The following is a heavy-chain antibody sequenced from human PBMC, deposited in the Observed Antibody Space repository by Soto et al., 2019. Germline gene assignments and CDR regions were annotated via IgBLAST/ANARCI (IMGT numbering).Heavy chain of an antibody. J-gene: IGHJ4*02. D-gene: IGHD2-15*01. V-gene: IGHV3-74*01. Sequence: EVQLVESGGGLVQPGESLRLSCAASGFTFSSYWMHWVRQAPGKGLVWVSRINSDGSSTSYAGSVKGRFTISRDNAKNKLYLQMNSLSAEDTAVYYCVRTSLVVAAATREDYWGQGTLVTVSS. CDR2: INSDGSST. CDR3: VRTSLVVAAATREDY. CDR1: GFTFSSYW.